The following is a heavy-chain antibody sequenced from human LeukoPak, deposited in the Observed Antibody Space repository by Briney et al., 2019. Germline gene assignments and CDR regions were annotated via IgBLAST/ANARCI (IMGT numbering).Heavy chain of an antibody. CDR2: IFYSGST. Sequence: SETLSLTCTVSGGSISSYYWTWIRQPPGKGLEWIGYIFYSGSTDYNPSLKSRVTLSVDTSKNQFSLKLSSVSAADTAVYYCARHSGSNPFNYWGQGTLVTVSS. D-gene: IGHD1-26*01. J-gene: IGHJ4*02. V-gene: IGHV4-59*08. CDR3: ARHSGSNPFNY. CDR1: GGSISSYY.